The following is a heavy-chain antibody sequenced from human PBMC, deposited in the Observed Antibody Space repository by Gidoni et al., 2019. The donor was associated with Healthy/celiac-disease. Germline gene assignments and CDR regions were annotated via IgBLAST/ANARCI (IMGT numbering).Heavy chain of an antibody. CDR2: ISYDGSNK. CDR3: AKGNDYGDYHGMDV. J-gene: IGHJ6*02. CDR1: GFPFSSYG. D-gene: IGHD4-17*01. V-gene: IGHV3-30*18. Sequence: QVQLVESGGGVVQPGRSLRLSCAASGFPFSSYGMHWVRQAPGKGLEWVAVISYDGSNKYYADSVKGRFTISRDNSKNTLYLQMNSLRAEDTAVYYCAKGNDYGDYHGMDVWGQGTTVTVSS.